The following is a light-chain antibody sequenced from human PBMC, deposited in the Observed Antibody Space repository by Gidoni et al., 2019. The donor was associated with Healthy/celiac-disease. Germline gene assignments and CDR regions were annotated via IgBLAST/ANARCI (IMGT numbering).Light chain of an antibody. CDR3: GTWDSSLSAEV. CDR1: SSNIGNNY. J-gene: IGLJ2*01. V-gene: IGLV1-51*02. Sequence: SCSGSSSNIGNNYVSWYQQLPGTAPKLLIYENNKRPSGIPDRFSGSKSGTSATLGITGLQTGDEADYYCGTWDSSLSAEVFGGGTKLTVL. CDR2: ENN.